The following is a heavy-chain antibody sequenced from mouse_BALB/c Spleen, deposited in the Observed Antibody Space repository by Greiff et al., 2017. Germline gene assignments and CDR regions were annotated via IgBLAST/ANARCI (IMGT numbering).Heavy chain of an antibody. D-gene: IGHD2-2*01. J-gene: IGHJ2*01. CDR2: ISSGGGST. V-gene: IGHV5-12-1*01. CDR1: GFAFSSYD. CDR3: ARQGGYAEFDN. Sequence: EVMLVESGGGLVKPGGSLKLSCAASGFAFSSYDMPWVRQTPEKRLEWVAYISSGGGSTYYPDTVKGRFTISRDNAKNTLYLQMSSLKSEDTAMYYGARQGGYAEFDNWGQDTTLTVSS.